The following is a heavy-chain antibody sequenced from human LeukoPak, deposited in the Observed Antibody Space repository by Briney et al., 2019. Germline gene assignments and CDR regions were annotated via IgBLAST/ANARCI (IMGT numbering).Heavy chain of an antibody. J-gene: IGHJ4*02. V-gene: IGHV3-23*01. Sequence: GGSLRLSCAVSGFTFKSYAMSWVRQSPGKGLEWVSTISGSGGATFYADSVKGRFTISRDNSKNTLYLQLNSLRSEDTAVYYCAKEGTYGDFDYWGQGTLVTVSS. D-gene: IGHD4-17*01. CDR3: AKEGTYGDFDY. CDR2: ISGSGGAT. CDR1: GFTFKSYA.